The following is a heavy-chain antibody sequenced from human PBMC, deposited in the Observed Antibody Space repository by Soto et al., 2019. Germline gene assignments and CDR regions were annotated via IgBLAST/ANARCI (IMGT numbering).Heavy chain of an antibody. D-gene: IGHD2-2*01. J-gene: IGHJ6*02. CDR3: AKSAPRRYCSSTSCLYYGMDV. CDR2: ISYDGSNK. Sequence: QVQLVESGGGVVQPGRSLRLSCAASGFTFSSYGMHWVRQAPGKGLEWVAVISYDGSNKYYADSVKGRFTISRDNSKNTLYLQMNSLRAEDTAVYYCAKSAPRRYCSSTSCLYYGMDVWGQGTTVTVSS. V-gene: IGHV3-30*18. CDR1: GFTFSSYG.